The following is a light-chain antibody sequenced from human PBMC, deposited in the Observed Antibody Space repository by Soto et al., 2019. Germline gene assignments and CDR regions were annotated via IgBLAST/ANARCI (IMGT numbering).Light chain of an antibody. CDR1: SSDVGGYNY. CDR3: QSYDSRLSGPRV. V-gene: IGLV2-14*01. Sequence: QSALTQPASVSGSPGQSITISCTGTSSDVGGYNYVSWYQQHPGKAPKLMIYAVTDRPSGVSSRFSGSRSGTSASLAITGLQSEDEAHYYCQSYDSRLSGPRVFGGGTKLTVL. J-gene: IGLJ3*02. CDR2: AVT.